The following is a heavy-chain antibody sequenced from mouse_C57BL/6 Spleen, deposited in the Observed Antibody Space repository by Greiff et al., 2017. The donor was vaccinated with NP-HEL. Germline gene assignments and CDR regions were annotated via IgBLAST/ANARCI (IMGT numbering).Heavy chain of an antibody. CDR3: ARHYSNYLAWFAY. CDR1: GYTFTSYW. V-gene: IGHV1-7*01. Sequence: VKLMESGAELAKPGASVKLSCKASGYTFTSYWMHWVKQRPGQGLEWIGYINPSSGYTKYNQKFKDKATLTADKSSSTAYMQLSSLTYEDSAVYYCARHYSNYLAWFAYWGQGTLVTVSA. CDR2: INPSSGYT. J-gene: IGHJ3*01. D-gene: IGHD2-5*01.